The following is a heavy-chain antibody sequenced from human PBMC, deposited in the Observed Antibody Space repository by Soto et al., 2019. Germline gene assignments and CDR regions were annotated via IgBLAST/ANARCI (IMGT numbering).Heavy chain of an antibody. Sequence: SETLSLTCAVSGYSISSGYYWGWIRQPPGKGLEWIGSIYHSGSTYYNPPLKSRVTISVDTSKNQFSLKLSSVTAADTAVYYCARVDGPYYFDYWGQGTLVTVSS. D-gene: IGHD4-17*01. J-gene: IGHJ4*02. V-gene: IGHV4-38-2*01. CDR2: IYHSGST. CDR1: GYSISSGYY. CDR3: ARVDGPYYFDY.